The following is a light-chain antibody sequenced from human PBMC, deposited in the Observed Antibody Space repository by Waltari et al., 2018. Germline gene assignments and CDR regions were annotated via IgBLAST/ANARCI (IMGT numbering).Light chain of an antibody. CDR2: AAS. CDR3: QQSFSTPRT. J-gene: IGKJ1*01. Sequence: DLQMTQSPSSLSASVGDRVTITCRASQSISNYLNWYQQKPGKAPQLLIYAASSLQRGVPSRFSGSNFGTDFTLTISSLHPGDFATYYCQQSFSTPRTFGQGTKVEIK. CDR1: QSISNY. V-gene: IGKV1-39*01.